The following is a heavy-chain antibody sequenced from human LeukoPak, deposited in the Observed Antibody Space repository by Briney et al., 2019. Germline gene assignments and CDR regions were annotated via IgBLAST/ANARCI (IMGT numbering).Heavy chain of an antibody. V-gene: IGHV3-15*01. CDR3: AKYDTSVNFDY. CDR2: IKSIADGGTT. CDR1: GFTFTNAW. D-gene: IGHD3-22*01. J-gene: IGHJ4*02. Sequence: PGGSLRLSCVASGFTFTNAWMSWVRQAPGKGLEWVGHIKSIADGGTTDYAAPVKGRFIISRGDSKHTLYLQINSLKTDDTAVYYCAKYDTSVNFDYWGQGTLVTVSS.